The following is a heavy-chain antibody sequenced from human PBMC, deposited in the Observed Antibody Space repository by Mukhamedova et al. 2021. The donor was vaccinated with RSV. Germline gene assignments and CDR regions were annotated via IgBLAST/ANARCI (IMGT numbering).Heavy chain of an antibody. V-gene: IGHV4-59*01. J-gene: IGHJ6*02. D-gene: IGHD3-10*01. Sequence: EWIGYIYYSGSTNYNPSLKSRVTISVDTSKNQFSLKLSSLTAADTAVYYCARNAPYSYGSGHIPGYYSGMDFWGQGTPVTVSS. CDR3: ARNAPYSYGSGHIPGYYSGMDF. CDR2: IYYSGST.